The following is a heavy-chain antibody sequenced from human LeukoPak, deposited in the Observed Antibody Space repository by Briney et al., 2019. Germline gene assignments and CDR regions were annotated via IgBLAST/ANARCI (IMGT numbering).Heavy chain of an antibody. D-gene: IGHD1-26*01. V-gene: IGHV1-69*04. Sequence: GASVKVSCKASGGTFSSYAISWVRQAPGQGLEWMGRIIPILGIANYAQKFQGRVTITADKSTSTAYMELSSLRSEDTAVYYCAADISYSGSVDYWGQGTLVTVSS. J-gene: IGHJ4*02. CDR1: GGTFSSYA. CDR2: IIPILGIA. CDR3: AADISYSGSVDY.